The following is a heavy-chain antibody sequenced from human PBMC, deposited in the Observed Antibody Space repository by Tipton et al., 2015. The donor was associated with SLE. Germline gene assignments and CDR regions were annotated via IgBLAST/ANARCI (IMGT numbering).Heavy chain of an antibody. D-gene: IGHD3-22*01. V-gene: IGHV4-34*01. Sequence: TLSLTCAVYGGSFSGYYWSWIRQPPGKGLEWIGEINHSGRTNNNPSLKRRVTISVDTSKNQFSLKWSSVTAADTAVYYCARGPSMIVVENAFDIWGQGTMVTVSS. J-gene: IGHJ3*02. CDR1: GGSFSGYY. CDR3: ARGPSMIVVENAFDI. CDR2: INHSGRT.